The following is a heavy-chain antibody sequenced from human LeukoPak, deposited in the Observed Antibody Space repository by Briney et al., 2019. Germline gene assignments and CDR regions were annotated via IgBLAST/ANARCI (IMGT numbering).Heavy chain of an antibody. CDR1: GGTFSSCP. J-gene: IGHJ4*02. CDR2: IIPLFPTP. Sequence: SSVKVSCKASGGTFSSCPISWLRQAPGQGLEWMGGIIPLFPTPDYAQKFQGRVTITAGELTTTAYMELSSLRSEDTAVYYCAKDERGLIAAASFDYWGQGTLVTVSS. D-gene: IGHD6-13*01. CDR3: AKDERGLIAAASFDY. V-gene: IGHV1-69*01.